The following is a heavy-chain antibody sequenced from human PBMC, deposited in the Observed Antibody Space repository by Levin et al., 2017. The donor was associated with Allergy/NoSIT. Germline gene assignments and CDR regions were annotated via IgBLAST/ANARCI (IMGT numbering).Heavy chain of an antibody. CDR1: GFTFSSYG. J-gene: IGHJ4*02. V-gene: IGHV3-33*01. Sequence: GGSLRLSCAASGFTFSSYGMHWVRQAPGKGLEWVAVLWSDGSSKSYADSVKGRFTISRDNSKNTLYLQMNSLRAEDTALYYCARDEPAAVGATRIYFDYWGQGTLVTVSS. CDR2: LWSDGSSK. CDR3: ARDEPAAVGATRIYFDY. D-gene: IGHD1-26*01.